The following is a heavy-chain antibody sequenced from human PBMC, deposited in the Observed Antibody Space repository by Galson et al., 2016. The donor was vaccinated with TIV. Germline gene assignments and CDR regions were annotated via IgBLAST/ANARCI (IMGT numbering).Heavy chain of an antibody. CDR2: ITYTSATI. Sequence: SLRLSCAASGFTFSSLHMDWVRQAPGEGLEWISSITYTSATIYYADSVKGRFTVSRENAQNSLYLQMNSLRAEDTAVYYCARPGNYDGDRRGAFDLWGQGTMVTVSP. D-gene: IGHD4-23*01. J-gene: IGHJ3*01. CDR3: ARPGNYDGDRRGAFDL. V-gene: IGHV3-48*04. CDR1: GFTFSSLH.